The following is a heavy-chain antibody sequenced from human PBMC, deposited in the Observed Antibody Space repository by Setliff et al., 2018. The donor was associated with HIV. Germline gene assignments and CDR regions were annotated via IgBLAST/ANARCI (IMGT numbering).Heavy chain of an antibody. J-gene: IGHJ4*02. V-gene: IGHV3-30*04. Sequence: PGGSLRLSCAASGFTFSTYAMHWVRQAPGKGLEWVAVISQDGSNKYYDDSVKGRFTISRDNSKNTLYVQMNSLRAEDTAVYYCARETRVYGVGTTASFDYWGQGTLVTVSS. CDR2: ISQDGSNK. CDR1: GFTFSTYA. D-gene: IGHD2-8*01. CDR3: ARETRVYGVGTTASFDY.